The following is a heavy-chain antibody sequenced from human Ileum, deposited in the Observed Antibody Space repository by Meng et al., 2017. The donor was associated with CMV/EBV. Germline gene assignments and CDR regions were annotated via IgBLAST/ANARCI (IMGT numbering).Heavy chain of an antibody. CDR1: GFTFSSYA. V-gene: IGHV3-23*01. D-gene: IGHD2-8*01. CDR3: ARGPYCTNGVCYTTFDY. CDR2: ISGIGDNT. J-gene: IGHJ4*02. Sequence: GGSLRLSCAASGFTFSSYAMSWVRQAPGKGLEWVSVISGIGDNTYHADSVKGRFTISRDNSKNTLYLQMNSLRAEDTAVYYCARGPYCTNGVCYTTFDYWGQGTLVTVSS.